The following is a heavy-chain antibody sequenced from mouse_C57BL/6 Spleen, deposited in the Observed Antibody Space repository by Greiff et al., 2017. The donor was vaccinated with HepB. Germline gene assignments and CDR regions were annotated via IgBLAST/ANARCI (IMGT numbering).Heavy chain of an antibody. CDR2: IYPNSGGT. CDR1: GYTFTSYW. D-gene: IGHD1-1*01. CDR3: ARADYYGGSSMDD. V-gene: IGHV1-72*01. J-gene: IGHJ4*01. Sequence: VQLQQPGAELVKPGASVKLSCKASGYTFTSYWMHWVKQRPGRGLEWIGRIYPNSGGTKYNEKFKSKATLTVDKPSSTAYIQLSSLTSEDSAVYYCARADYYGGSSMDDWGQGTSGTVSS.